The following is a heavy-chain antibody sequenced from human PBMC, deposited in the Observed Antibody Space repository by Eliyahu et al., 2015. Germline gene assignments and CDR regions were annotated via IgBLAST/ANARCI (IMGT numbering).Heavy chain of an antibody. Sequence: EVQLLESGGDLVQPGGSLXLSCEGSGFTFSNYAMXWVRQAPGKGLEWVSAISGGGGNTYXAXXVKXRFTISRDNSKNTLYLQMNNLQAEDTAVYYCAASSGFISADYWGQGALVTVSS. D-gene: IGHD3-3*02. CDR1: GFTFSNYA. J-gene: IGHJ4*02. CDR2: ISGGGGNT. CDR3: AASSGFISADY. V-gene: IGHV3-23*01.